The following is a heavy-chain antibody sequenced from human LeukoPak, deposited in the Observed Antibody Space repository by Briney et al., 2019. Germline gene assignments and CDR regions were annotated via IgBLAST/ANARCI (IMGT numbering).Heavy chain of an antibody. V-gene: IGHV5-10-1*01. CDR3: ARRGYYYYGMDV. Sequence: GESLKISCKDSGHSFTSYWISWVRQMPGKGLEWMGRIDPSDSYTNYSPSFQGHVTISVDKSISTAYLQWTSLKSSDSAMYYCARRGYYYYGMDVRGQGTTVTVSS. D-gene: IGHD3-10*01. CDR2: IDPSDSYT. CDR1: GHSFTSYW. J-gene: IGHJ6*02.